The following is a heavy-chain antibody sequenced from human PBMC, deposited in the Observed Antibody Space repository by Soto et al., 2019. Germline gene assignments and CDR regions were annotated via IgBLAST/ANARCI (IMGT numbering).Heavy chain of an antibody. CDR3: ARGDRGAFDL. J-gene: IGHJ3*01. D-gene: IGHD1-26*01. V-gene: IGHV3-74*01. CDR1: GFTFSYYW. CDR2: IHSDGRST. Sequence: EVQLVESGGGLVRHGGSLRLSCAASGFTFSYYWMHWVRQAPGKGLVWVSRIHSDGRSTTYADFVKGRFIISRDNARNTVDLQMNSVRVEDTAVYYCARGDRGAFDLWGQGTVVTVSS.